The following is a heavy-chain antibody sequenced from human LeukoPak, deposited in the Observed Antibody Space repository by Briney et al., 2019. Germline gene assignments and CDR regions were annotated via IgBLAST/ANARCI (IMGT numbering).Heavy chain of an antibody. J-gene: IGHJ4*02. CDR1: GFTFSSYW. V-gene: IGHV3-30-3*01. Sequence: PGGSLRLSCAASGFTFSSYWMHWVRQAPGKGLEWVAVISYDGSNKYYADSVKGRFTISRDNSKNTLYLQMNSLRAEDTAVYYCAREGYTAYYYFDYWGQGTLVTVSS. CDR2: ISYDGSNK. D-gene: IGHD3-16*02. CDR3: AREGYTAYYYFDY.